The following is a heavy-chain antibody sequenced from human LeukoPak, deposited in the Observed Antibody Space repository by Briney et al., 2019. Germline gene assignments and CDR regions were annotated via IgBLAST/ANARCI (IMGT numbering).Heavy chain of an antibody. D-gene: IGHD5-24*01. Sequence: TGGSLRLSCAASGFTVSSSYMSWVRQAPGRGLEWVSVIYSGGSTYYADSVKGRFTISRDNSKNTLYLQMNSLRAEDTAVYYCARVGDGYSAFDYWGQGTLVTVSS. J-gene: IGHJ4*02. CDR2: IYSGGST. CDR3: ARVGDGYSAFDY. V-gene: IGHV3-53*01. CDR1: GFTVSSSY.